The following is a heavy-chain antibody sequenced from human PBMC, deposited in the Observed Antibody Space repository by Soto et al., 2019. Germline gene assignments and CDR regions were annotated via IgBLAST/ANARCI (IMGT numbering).Heavy chain of an antibody. D-gene: IGHD3-22*01. CDR1: GFTFGDYA. CDR2: IRSKAYGGTT. CDR3: TRGNYDSSGDDAFDI. J-gene: IGHJ3*02. V-gene: IGHV3-49*03. Sequence: GGSLRLSCTASGFTFGDYAMSWFRQAPGKGLEWVGFIRSKAYGGTTEYAASVKGRFTISRDDSKSIAYLQMNSLKTEDTAVYYCTRGNYDSSGDDAFDIWGQGTMVTVSS.